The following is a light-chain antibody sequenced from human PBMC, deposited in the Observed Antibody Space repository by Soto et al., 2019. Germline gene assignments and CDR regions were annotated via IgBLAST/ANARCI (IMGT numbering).Light chain of an antibody. V-gene: IGLV3-1*01. CDR3: QAWDSDTIV. CDR1: KLGDKF. Sequence: SYELTQPPSVSVSPGQTATITCSADKLGDKFASWYQQKPGQSPILVMYQDSKRPSGIPERFSGSNSGNTATLTIGGTQAIDEADYYCQAWDSDTIVFGGGTQLTVL. J-gene: IGLJ3*02. CDR2: QDS.